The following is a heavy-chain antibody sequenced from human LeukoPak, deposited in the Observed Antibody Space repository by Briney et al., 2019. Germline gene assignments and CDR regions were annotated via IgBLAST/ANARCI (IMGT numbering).Heavy chain of an antibody. D-gene: IGHD2-2*01. CDR2: INHSGST. CDR3: ARGLSAAIADY. J-gene: IGHJ4*02. V-gene: IGHV4-34*01. Sequence: SETLSLTSAADGGSFSGYYWSWIRQPPGKGLEWIGEINHSGSTNYNPSLKSRVTISVDTSKNQFSLKLSSVTAADTAVYYCARGLSAAIADYWGQGTLVTVSS. CDR1: GGSFSGYY.